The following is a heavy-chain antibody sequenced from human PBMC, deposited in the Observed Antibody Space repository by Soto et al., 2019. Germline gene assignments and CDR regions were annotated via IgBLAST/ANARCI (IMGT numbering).Heavy chain of an antibody. CDR1: GMDVSSNY. CDR3: ARESVAVGGTSNEHYYGIDV. V-gene: IGHV3-53*01. Sequence: EVQLVESGGGLIQPGGSLRLSCAASGMDVSSNYLSWVRLAPGKGLEWVSIIHSGGNIYYADSVKGRFTISRDNSKNTVYLQMNRLRPEDTAVYYCARESVAVGGTSNEHYYGIDVWGQGTTVTVSS. J-gene: IGHJ6*02. D-gene: IGHD6-19*01. CDR2: IHSGGNI.